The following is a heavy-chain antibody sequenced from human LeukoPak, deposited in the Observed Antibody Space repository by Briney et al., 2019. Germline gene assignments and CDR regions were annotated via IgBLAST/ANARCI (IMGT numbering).Heavy chain of an antibody. CDR1: GYTFTMYG. CDR2: MNPNSGNT. V-gene: IGHV1-8*01. CDR3: ARDNGGTAMAYYSYYYMDV. Sequence: ASVKVSCKASGYTFTMYGITWVRQAPGQGLEWMGWMNPNSGNTGYAQKFQGRVTMTRNTSISTAYMELSSLRSEDTAVYYCARDNGGTAMAYYSYYYMDVWGKGTTVTISS. D-gene: IGHD5-18*01. J-gene: IGHJ6*03.